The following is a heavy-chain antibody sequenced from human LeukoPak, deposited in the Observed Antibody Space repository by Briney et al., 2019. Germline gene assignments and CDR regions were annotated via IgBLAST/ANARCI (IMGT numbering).Heavy chain of an antibody. V-gene: IGHV4-30-4*01. D-gene: IGHD3-22*01. J-gene: IGHJ1*01. CDR2: IYYSGST. Sequence: NPSETLSLTCTVSGGSINSGDYSRSWIRQPPGKGLEWIGYIYYSGSTYYNPSLKSRVTISVDTSKNQFSLKLSSVTAADTAVYYCARGFYDSSGYYSFQHWGQGTLVTVSS. CDR3: ARGFYDSSGYYSFQH. CDR1: GGSINSGDYS.